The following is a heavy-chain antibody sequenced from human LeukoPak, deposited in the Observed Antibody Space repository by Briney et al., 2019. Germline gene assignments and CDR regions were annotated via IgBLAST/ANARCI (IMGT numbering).Heavy chain of an antibody. CDR2: IYYSGST. Sequence: SETLSLTCTVSGGSISSYYWSWIRQPPGKGLEWIGYIYYSGSTNYNPSLKSRVTISVDTSKNQFSLKLSPVTAADTAVYYCARVPLSIVVVTATPPYYFDYWGQGTLVTVSS. J-gene: IGHJ4*02. CDR3: ARVPLSIVVVTATPPYYFDY. D-gene: IGHD2-21*02. V-gene: IGHV4-59*01. CDR1: GGSISSYY.